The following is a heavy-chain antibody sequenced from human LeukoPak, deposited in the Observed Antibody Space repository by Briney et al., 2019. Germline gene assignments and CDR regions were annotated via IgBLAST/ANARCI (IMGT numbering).Heavy chain of an antibody. CDR2: IYYRSKWFS. CDR3: AIERSSGFPF. CDR1: RDTVSTNVVA. D-gene: IGHD6-19*01. V-gene: IGHV6-1*01. Sequence: SQTLSLTSALSRDTVSTNVVASSCIRQSPSRGLGWLGRIYYRSKWFSNYAVSVKSRITINPDTSKNYFSLQLHSLTPEDTAVYHCAIERSSGFPFWGQGTMVTVSS. J-gene: IGHJ3*01.